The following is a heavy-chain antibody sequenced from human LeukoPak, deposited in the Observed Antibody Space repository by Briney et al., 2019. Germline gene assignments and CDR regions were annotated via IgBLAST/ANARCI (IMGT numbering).Heavy chain of an antibody. V-gene: IGHV3-53*01. Sequence: GGSLRLSCAASGFTLSRNYMSCVRQAPGKGLEWVSVIYSGGSTYYADSVKGRFTISRDNSKNTLYLQMNSLRAEDTAVYYCARGYEFDYWGQGTLVTVSS. D-gene: IGHD3-3*01. J-gene: IGHJ4*02. CDR1: GFTLSRNY. CDR2: IYSGGST. CDR3: ARGYEFDY.